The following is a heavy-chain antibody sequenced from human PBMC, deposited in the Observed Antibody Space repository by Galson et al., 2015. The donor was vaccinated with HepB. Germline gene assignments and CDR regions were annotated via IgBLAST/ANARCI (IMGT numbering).Heavy chain of an antibody. CDR2: ISSSSSTI. CDR3: ARAEVRGVIITEYYYYGMDV. D-gene: IGHD3-10*01. CDR1: GFTFSSYS. V-gene: IGHV3-48*02. J-gene: IGHJ6*02. Sequence: SLRLSCAASGFTFSSYSMNWVRQAPGKGLEWVSYISSSSSTIYYADSVKGRFTISRDNAKNSLYLQMNSLRDEDTAVYYCARAEVRGVIITEYYYYGMDVWGQGTTVTVSS.